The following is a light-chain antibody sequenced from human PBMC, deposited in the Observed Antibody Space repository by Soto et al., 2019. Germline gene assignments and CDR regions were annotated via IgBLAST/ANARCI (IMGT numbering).Light chain of an antibody. J-gene: IGKJ1*01. CDR3: HQCGNSWWT. Sequence: EIVLTQSPGTLSLSPGERATLSCRASQTVSSTYLVWYQQKPGQAPRLLIYGASSRAPGVSDRFSGSGSGTDFTLTISRVEPDDYAVYYCHQCGNSWWTFGQGTKAEIK. CDR2: GAS. V-gene: IGKV3-20*01. CDR1: QTVSSTY.